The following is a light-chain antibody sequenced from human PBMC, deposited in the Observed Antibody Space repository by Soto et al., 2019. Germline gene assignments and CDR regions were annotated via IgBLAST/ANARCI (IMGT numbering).Light chain of an antibody. Sequence: IVLTQSPGTLSLSPGDRATLSCRASRSVSSSYLAWYQQKPGQAPRLLIYDASTRATGIPDRFSGRGSGTDFTLTISRLEPEDFAVYYCQQYGSSPPWTVGQGTKVDSK. CDR2: DAS. CDR1: RSVSSSY. CDR3: QQYGSSPPWT. V-gene: IGKV3-20*01. J-gene: IGKJ1*01.